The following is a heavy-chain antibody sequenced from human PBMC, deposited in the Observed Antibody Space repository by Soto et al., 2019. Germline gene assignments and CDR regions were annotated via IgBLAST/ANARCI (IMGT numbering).Heavy chain of an antibody. CDR3: ARALFRPGYSAGKGWFDL. CDR1: GGAVSDYV. D-gene: IGHD1-26*01. V-gene: IGHV1-69*06. J-gene: IGHJ5*02. Sequence: QVHLVQSGAEVKKPGTSVRVSCKASGGAVSDYVIAWVRQAPGQGPEWMGGIIPSFGTANYAQTFLGRATMAEDKSTNTLYLELNRLTYEDTAVYYCARALFRPGYSAGKGWFDLWGQGTLVTVSS. CDR2: IIPSFGTA.